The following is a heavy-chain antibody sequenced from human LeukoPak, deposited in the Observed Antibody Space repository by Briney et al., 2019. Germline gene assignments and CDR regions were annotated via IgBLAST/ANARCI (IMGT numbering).Heavy chain of an antibody. CDR2: INNNAGNT. CDR3: AKDRLIYNGYYFDY. V-gene: IGHV3-23*01. D-gene: IGHD1-1*01. Sequence: PGGSLRLSCAASGFTFSSYAMSWVRQAPGKGLEWVSTINNNAGNTYYADSVKGRFTISRDNSKNTLYLQMNSLRVEDTAVYYCAKDRLIYNGYYFDYWGQGTLVTVSS. J-gene: IGHJ4*02. CDR1: GFTFSSYA.